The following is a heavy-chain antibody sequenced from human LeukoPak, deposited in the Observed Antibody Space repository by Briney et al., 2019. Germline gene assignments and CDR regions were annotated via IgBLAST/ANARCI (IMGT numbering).Heavy chain of an antibody. CDR2: IIPIFGTA. CDR3: AIPTVTGQVDY. D-gene: IGHD4-17*01. V-gene: IGHV1-69*05. J-gene: IGHJ4*02. CDR1: GGTFSSYA. Sequence: EASVKVSCKASGGTFSSYAISWVRQAPGQGLEWMGGIIPIFGTANYAQKFQGRVTITTDESTSTAYMELSSLRSEDTAVYYCAIPTVTGQVDYWGQGTLVTVSS.